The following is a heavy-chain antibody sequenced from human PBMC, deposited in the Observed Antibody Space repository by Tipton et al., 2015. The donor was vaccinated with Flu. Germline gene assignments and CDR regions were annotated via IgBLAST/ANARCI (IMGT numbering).Heavy chain of an antibody. V-gene: IGHV3-7*03. CDR1: GFTFRTYW. CDR2: IKQDGSET. CDR3: AGGGGWFLEN. D-gene: IGHD6-19*01. Sequence: SLRLSCEASGFTFRTYWMNWVRQAPGKGLEWVAIIKQDGSETFYVDSVKGRFIVSRDNPKNSLFLQLSSLTADDTAVYYCAGGGGWFLENWGQGTPLTVS. J-gene: IGHJ4*02.